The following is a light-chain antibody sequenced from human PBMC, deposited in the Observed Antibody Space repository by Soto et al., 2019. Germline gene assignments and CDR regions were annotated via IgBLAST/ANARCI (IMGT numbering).Light chain of an antibody. CDR3: ISYTNTATVV. CDR1: SSDVGGRDF. V-gene: IGLV2-14*03. Sequence: QSALTQVASVSGSPGQSITISCTGTSSDVGGRDFVSWYQQHPGKAPKLIIYNVNYRPSGVSDRFSGSKSGNTASLTISGLQADDEADYYCISYTNTATVVFGGGTKLTVL. J-gene: IGLJ3*02. CDR2: NVN.